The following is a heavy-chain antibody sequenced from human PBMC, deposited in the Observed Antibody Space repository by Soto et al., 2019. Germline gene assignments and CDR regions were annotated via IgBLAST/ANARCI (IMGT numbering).Heavy chain of an antibody. V-gene: IGHV1-69*13. CDR2: IIPIFGTA. Sequence: GASVKVSCKASGGPFSSYAISWVRQAPGQGLEWMGGIIPIFGTANYAQKFQGRVTITADESTSTAYMELSSLRSEDTAVYYCARGDSDYYDSSGSEIDAFDIWGQGTMVTVSS. D-gene: IGHD3-22*01. CDR3: ARGDSDYYDSSGSEIDAFDI. CDR1: GGPFSSYA. J-gene: IGHJ3*02.